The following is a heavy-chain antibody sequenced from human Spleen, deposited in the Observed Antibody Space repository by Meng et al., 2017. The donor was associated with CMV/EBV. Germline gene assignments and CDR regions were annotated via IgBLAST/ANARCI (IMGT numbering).Heavy chain of an antibody. CDR2: ISGSGGST. CDR1: DCIVISNE. J-gene: IGHJ3*02. Sequence: GGSLRLSCAASDCIVISNEMRWVRQAPGKGLEWVSAISGSGGSTYYADSVKGRFTISRDNSKNTLYLQMNSLRAEDTAVYYCAKDDNDFWSGSTGDAFDIWGQGTMVTVSS. V-gene: IGHV3-23*01. D-gene: IGHD3-3*01. CDR3: AKDDNDFWSGSTGDAFDI.